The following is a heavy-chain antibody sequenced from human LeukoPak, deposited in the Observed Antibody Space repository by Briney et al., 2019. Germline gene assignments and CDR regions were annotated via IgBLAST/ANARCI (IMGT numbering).Heavy chain of an antibody. CDR2: ISYDGSNK. Sequence: GGSLRLSCAASGFTFSNAWMSWVRQAPGKGLEWVAVISYDGSNKYYADSVKGRFTISRDNSKNTLYLQMNSLRAEDTAVYYCARDSIAVAGAIDYWGQGTLVTVSS. D-gene: IGHD6-19*01. V-gene: IGHV3-30*03. CDR3: ARDSIAVAGAIDY. CDR1: GFTFSNAW. J-gene: IGHJ4*02.